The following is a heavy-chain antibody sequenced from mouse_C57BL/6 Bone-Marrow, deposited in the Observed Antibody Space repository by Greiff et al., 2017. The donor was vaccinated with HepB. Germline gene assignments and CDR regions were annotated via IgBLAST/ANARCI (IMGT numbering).Heavy chain of an antibody. CDR3: ARRGVTTYYFDY. D-gene: IGHD2-2*01. J-gene: IGHJ2*01. CDR1: GYTFTSYG. CDR2: IYPRSGNT. V-gene: IGHV1-81*01. Sequence: VQLVESGAELARPGASVKLSCKASGYTFTSYGISWVKQRTGQGLEWIGEIYPRSGNTYYNEKFKGKATLTADKSSSTAYMELRSLTSEDSAVYFCARRGVTTYYFDYWGQGTTLTVSS.